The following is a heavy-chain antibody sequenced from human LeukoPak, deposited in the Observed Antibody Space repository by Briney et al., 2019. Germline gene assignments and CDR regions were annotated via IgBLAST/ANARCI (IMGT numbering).Heavy chain of an antibody. V-gene: IGHV3-9*01. CDR2: ISWNSGSV. Sequence: GGSLRLSCAASGFTFDDYAMHWVRQAPGKGLEWVSGISWNSGSVGYADSVKGRFTISRDNAKNSLYLQMNSLRAEDTALYYCAKGDWFDPWGQGTLVTVSS. CDR3: AKGDWFDP. J-gene: IGHJ5*02. CDR1: GFTFDDYA.